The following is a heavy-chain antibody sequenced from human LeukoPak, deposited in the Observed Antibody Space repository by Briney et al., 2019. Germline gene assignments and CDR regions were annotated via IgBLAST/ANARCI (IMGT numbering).Heavy chain of an antibody. D-gene: IGHD3-10*01. J-gene: IGHJ4*02. Sequence: SQTLSLTCTVSGGSISSGGYYWSWIRQHPGKGLEWIGYIYYSGSTYYNPSLKIRVTISVDTSKNQFSLKLSSVTAADTAVYYCAMADSDYYGSGSVDYWGQGTLVTVSS. CDR3: AMADSDYYGSGSVDY. V-gene: IGHV4-31*03. CDR1: GGSISSGGYY. CDR2: IYYSGST.